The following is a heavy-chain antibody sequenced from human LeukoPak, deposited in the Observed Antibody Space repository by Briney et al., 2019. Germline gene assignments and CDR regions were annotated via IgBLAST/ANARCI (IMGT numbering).Heavy chain of an antibody. CDR2: IKQDGSEK. D-gene: IGHD2-21*02. Sequence: PGGSLRLSCAASGFTFSSYWMSWVRQAPGKGLEWVANIKQDGSEKYYVGSVKGRFTISRDNAKNSLYLQMNSLRAEDTAVYYCARDSSVVVTSGFDYWGQGTLVTVSS. J-gene: IGHJ4*02. CDR1: GFTFSSYW. CDR3: ARDSSVVVTSGFDY. V-gene: IGHV3-7*03.